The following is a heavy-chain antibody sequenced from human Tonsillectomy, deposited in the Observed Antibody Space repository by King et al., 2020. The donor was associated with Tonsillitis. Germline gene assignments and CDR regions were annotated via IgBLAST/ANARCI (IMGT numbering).Heavy chain of an antibody. Sequence: GAGRGERSGTLSLSCTVPGGSISSSTYYWGWLRQPPGKGLGWIGNTYHGGSTYSTPSLMSLVTISADTSKHQFSQKLSSVTAADTAVYYCAGHAKLHQSYYYYVDVWGKGTKVTVSS. J-gene: IGHJ6*03. CDR3: AGHAKLHQSYYYYVDV. V-gene: IGHV4-39*01. CDR1: GGSISSSTYY. CDR2: TYHGGST.